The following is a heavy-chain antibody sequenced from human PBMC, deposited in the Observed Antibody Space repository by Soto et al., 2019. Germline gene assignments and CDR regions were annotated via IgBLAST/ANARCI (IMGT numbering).Heavy chain of an antibody. CDR2: INPNSGVT. V-gene: IGHV1-2*04. CDR3: ARGVSGWSPFDL. D-gene: IGHD6-19*01. Sequence: ASVKVSCKTSGYTFTDYYVHWVRQAPGQGLEWMGWINPNSGVTNYAQKFQGWVTLTRGASVATAYMELNSLKSDDTAVFFCARGVSGWSPFDLWGQGTLVTVSS. CDR1: GYTFTDYY. J-gene: IGHJ4*02.